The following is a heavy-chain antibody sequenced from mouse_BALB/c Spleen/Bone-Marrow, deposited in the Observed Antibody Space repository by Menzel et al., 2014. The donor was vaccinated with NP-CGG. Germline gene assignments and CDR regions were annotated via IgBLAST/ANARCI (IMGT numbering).Heavy chain of an antibody. CDR1: GFSLTSYG. V-gene: IGHV2-9*02. J-gene: IGHJ3*01. CDR3: AREGSTMITTPFAY. D-gene: IGHD2-4*01. Sequence: QVQLQQPGPGLVAPSQSLSITCTVSGFSLTSYGVHWVRQPPGKGPEWLGVIWAGGSTNYNSALMSRLSINKDNSKSQVFLKMNSLQTDDTAMYYCAREGSTMITTPFAYWGQGTLVTVSA. CDR2: IWAGGST.